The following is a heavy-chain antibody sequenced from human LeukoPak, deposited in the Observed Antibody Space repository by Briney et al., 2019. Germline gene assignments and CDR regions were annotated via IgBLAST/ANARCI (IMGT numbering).Heavy chain of an antibody. CDR3: ARLLYGSGSYFFG. CDR1: GGSISSYY. J-gene: IGHJ4*02. D-gene: IGHD3-10*01. V-gene: IGHV4-59*01. CDR2: IYYSGST. Sequence: SETLSLTCTVSGGSISSYYWSWIRQPPGKGLEWIGYIYYSGSTNYNPSLKSRVTISEDTSKNQFSLKLSSVTAADTAVYYCARLLYGSGSYFFGWGQGTLVTVSS.